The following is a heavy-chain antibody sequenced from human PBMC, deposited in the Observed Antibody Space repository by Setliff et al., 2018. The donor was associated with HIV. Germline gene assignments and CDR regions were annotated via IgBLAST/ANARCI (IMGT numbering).Heavy chain of an antibody. Sequence: GASVKVSCKASGGTFNNYAISWVRQAPGQGLEWMGRIIPIFGTANYAQKFQGRVTITADKSTSTAYMELSSLRSEDTAVYYCARDLTDYNFWSGSSSWFDPWGQGTLVTVSS. J-gene: IGHJ5*02. CDR1: GGTFNNYA. CDR3: ARDLTDYNFWSGSSSWFDP. V-gene: IGHV1-69*06. CDR2: IIPIFGTA. D-gene: IGHD3-3*01.